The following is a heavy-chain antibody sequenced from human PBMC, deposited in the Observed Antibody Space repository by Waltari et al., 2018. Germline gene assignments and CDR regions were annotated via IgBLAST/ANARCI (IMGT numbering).Heavy chain of an antibody. D-gene: IGHD4-17*01. V-gene: IGHV3-74*01. CDR2: SKRDGSST. CDR1: GFTYSMYW. Sequence: EVQLVESGGGLVQPGGSLRLSCAASGFTYSMYWMHWVRQAAGKGLVWVSRSKRDGSSTSYADSVKGRFTISKDNAKNTVYLQMNSLRAEDTAIYYCARGARRTTVTTGWWYFDLWGRGTLVTVSS. CDR3: ARGARRTTVTTGWWYFDL. J-gene: IGHJ2*01.